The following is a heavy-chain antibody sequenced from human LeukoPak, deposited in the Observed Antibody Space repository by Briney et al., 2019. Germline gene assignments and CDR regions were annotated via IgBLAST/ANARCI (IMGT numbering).Heavy chain of an antibody. J-gene: IGHJ4*02. Sequence: SETLSLTCTVSGGSISSGAYYWSWIRQHPGKGLEWIGYIYYTGSTNYNPSLKSRVTMFVDMSKNQFSLRLSSVTAADTAVYYCARHRAYSSSSPSDYWGQGTLATVSS. CDR1: GGSISSGAYY. CDR3: ARHRAYSSSSPSDY. D-gene: IGHD6-6*01. V-gene: IGHV4-61*08. CDR2: IYYTGST.